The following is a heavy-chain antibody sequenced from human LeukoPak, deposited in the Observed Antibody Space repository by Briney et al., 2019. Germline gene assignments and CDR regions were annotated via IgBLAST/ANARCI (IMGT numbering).Heavy chain of an antibody. CDR2: INHSGST. V-gene: IGHV4-34*01. CDR3: ARESWRGYFDP. D-gene: IGHD3-10*01. CDR1: GGSFSGYY. Sequence: PSETLSLTCAVYGGSFSGYYWSWIRQPPGKGLEWIGEINHSGSTNYNPSLKSRVTISVDTSKNQFSLKLNSVTAADTAAYYCARESWRGYFDPWGQGTLVTVSS. J-gene: IGHJ4*02.